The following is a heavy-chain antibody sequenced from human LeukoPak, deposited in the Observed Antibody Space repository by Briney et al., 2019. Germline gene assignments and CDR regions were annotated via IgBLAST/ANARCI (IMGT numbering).Heavy chain of an antibody. CDR1: GFTFSGYG. V-gene: IGHV3-33*06. CDR3: AKDRKEWNYFDY. CDR2: IWYDGSNK. D-gene: IGHD2-8*01. J-gene: IGHJ4*02. Sequence: GGSLRLSCAASGFTFSGYGMHWVRQPPGKGLEWVAIIWYDGSNKYYADSVKGRFTISRDNSKNTLFLQMNSLRAEDTALYYCAKDRKEWNYFDYWGQGTLVTVSS.